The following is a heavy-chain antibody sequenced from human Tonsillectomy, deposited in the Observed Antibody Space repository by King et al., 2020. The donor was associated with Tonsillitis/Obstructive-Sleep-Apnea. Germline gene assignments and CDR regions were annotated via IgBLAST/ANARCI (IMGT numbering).Heavy chain of an antibody. Sequence: QLQESGPGLVKPSETLSLTCTVSGDSINSNTYYWGWIRQPPGQGLEWIGSIYYSGSTYYNPSLKSRVTISVDTSKNQFSLKLSSVTAADTAVYYCARHRGYYFDYWGQGTLVTVSS. CDR3: ARHRGYYFDY. J-gene: IGHJ4*02. V-gene: IGHV4-39*01. D-gene: IGHD3-10*01. CDR2: IYYSGST. CDR1: GDSINSNTYY.